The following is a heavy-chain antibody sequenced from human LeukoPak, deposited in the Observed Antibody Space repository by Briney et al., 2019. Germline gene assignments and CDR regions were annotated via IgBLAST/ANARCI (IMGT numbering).Heavy chain of an antibody. D-gene: IGHD6-13*01. CDR1: GGSFSGYY. V-gene: IGHV4-34*01. Sequence: PSETLSLTCAVYGGSFSGYYWSWIRQPPGKGLERIGEINHSGSTNYNPSLKSRVTISVDTSKNQFSLKLSSVTAADTAVYYCARHGVYSSSWLYYYYYYMDVWGKGTTVTISS. CDR2: INHSGST. J-gene: IGHJ6*03. CDR3: ARHGVYSSSWLYYYYYYMDV.